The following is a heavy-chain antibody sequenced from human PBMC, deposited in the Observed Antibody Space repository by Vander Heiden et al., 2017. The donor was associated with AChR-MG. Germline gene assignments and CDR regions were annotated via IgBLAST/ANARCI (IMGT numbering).Heavy chain of an antibody. CDR3: ASGDYYDSSGYYSVDYYYYSMDV. Sequence: QVQLVQSGAEVKKPGSSVKVSCKASGGTFSSYAISWVRQAPGQGLEWMGRIIPILGIANYAQKFQGRVTITADKSTSTAYMELSSLRSEDTAVYYCASGDYYDSSGYYSVDYYYYSMDVWGQGTTVTVSS. CDR1: GGTFSSYA. J-gene: IGHJ6*02. V-gene: IGHV1-69*04. D-gene: IGHD3-22*01. CDR2: IIPILGIA.